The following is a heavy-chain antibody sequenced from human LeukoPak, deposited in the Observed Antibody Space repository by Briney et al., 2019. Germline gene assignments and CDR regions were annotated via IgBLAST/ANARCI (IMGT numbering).Heavy chain of an antibody. CDR1: XYTFTSYG. Sequence: VKVSCKAPXYTFTSYGISWVRQAPGQGLEWMGWISYNGNTNYAQKLQGRVTMTTDTSTNTAYMELRSLRSDDTAVYYCAREYCRGGSCYWFDYWGQGTLVTVSS. CDR2: ISYNGNT. D-gene: IGHD2-15*01. CDR3: AREYCRGGSCYWFDY. J-gene: IGHJ4*02. V-gene: IGHV1-18*01.